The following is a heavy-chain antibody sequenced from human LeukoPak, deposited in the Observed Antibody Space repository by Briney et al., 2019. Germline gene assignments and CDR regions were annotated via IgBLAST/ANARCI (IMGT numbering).Heavy chain of an antibody. CDR1: GGSVSSSSYH. CDR2: IYYTGNT. Sequence: PSETLSLTCTVSGGSVSSSSYHWGWIRQPPGKGLEWIGSIYYTGNTYYNPSLKSRVTISVDTSKNQFSLKLSSVTAADTAVYYCARDKGHSSGTNGYWGQGTLVTVSS. CDR3: ARDKGHSSGTNGY. D-gene: IGHD6-19*01. J-gene: IGHJ1*01. V-gene: IGHV4-39*01.